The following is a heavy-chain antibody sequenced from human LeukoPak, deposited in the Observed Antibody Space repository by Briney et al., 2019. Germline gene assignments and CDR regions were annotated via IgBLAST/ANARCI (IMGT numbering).Heavy chain of an antibody. Sequence: GRSLRLSCAASGFTFSSYGMHWVRQAPGKGLEWVAVIWYDGSNKYYADSVKGRFTISRDNSKNTLYLQMNSLRAEDTAVYYCARAGFWSGYPNYCYYGMDVWGQGTTVTVSS. J-gene: IGHJ6*02. D-gene: IGHD3-3*01. CDR2: IWYDGSNK. CDR1: GFTFSSYG. V-gene: IGHV3-33*01. CDR3: ARAGFWSGYPNYCYYGMDV.